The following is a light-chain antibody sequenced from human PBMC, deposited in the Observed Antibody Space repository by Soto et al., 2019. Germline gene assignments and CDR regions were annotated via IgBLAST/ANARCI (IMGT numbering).Light chain of an antibody. CDR1: SSDVGGYNY. CDR3: SSYTSSSTRS. J-gene: IGLJ2*01. CDR2: DVS. V-gene: IGLV2-14*01. Sequence: QSALTQPASVSGSPGQSITISCTGTSSDVGGYNYVSWYQQHPGKAPKLMIYDVSNRPSGVSNRFSGSKSGNTASLTISGVQAEDEADYYCSSYTSSSTRSFGGGTKLTVL.